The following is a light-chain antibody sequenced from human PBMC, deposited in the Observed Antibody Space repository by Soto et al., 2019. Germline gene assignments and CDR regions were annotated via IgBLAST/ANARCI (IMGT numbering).Light chain of an antibody. Sequence: EIVLTQSPATLSLSPGERATLSCRASQSISFYLTWYQHKPGQAPRLLIYDASNRATGIPARFSGSGYGTDFTLTISSLEPEDFVVYYCQQRSNWPTFGQGTRLEIK. CDR3: QQRSNWPT. J-gene: IGKJ5*01. CDR1: QSISFY. CDR2: DAS. V-gene: IGKV3-11*01.